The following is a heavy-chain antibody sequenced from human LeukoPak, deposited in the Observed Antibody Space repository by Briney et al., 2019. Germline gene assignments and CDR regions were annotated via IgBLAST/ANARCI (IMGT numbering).Heavy chain of an antibody. D-gene: IGHD1-26*01. J-gene: IGHJ4*02. CDR2: ISSSGSTK. CDR1: GFTFSNYE. Sequence: PGGSLRLSCAASGFTFSNYEMNWVRQAPGKGLEWVSYISSSGSTKYYGDSVKGRFTISRDNAKNSLYLQMNSLRAEDTAIYYCARDLSFGSNYAGYWGQGTLVTVSS. CDR3: ARDLSFGSNYAGY. V-gene: IGHV3-48*03.